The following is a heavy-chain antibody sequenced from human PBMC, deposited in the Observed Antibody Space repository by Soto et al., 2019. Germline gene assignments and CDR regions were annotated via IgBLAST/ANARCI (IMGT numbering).Heavy chain of an antibody. J-gene: IGHJ3*01. CDR1: GGAFSTSD. V-gene: IGHV1-69*01. CDR3: ARDPRSGWAHDAFDV. CDR2: IIPVFGAA. D-gene: IGHD3-22*01. Sequence: QVHLVQSGAEVKMPGSSVRVSCASSGGAFSTSDIGWVRQAPGQGLEWMGGIIPVFGAANYAQKFKGRVTITADESTRTAYLEMGRLKAEDTATYYCARDPRSGWAHDAFDVWGPGTFIIVSS.